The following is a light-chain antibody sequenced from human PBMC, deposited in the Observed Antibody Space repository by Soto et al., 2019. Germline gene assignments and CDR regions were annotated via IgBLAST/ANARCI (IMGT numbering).Light chain of an antibody. CDR3: HQYNNWPWT. V-gene: IGKV3-20*01. CDR1: QSVTSNY. Sequence: EILFTQSPFTLSSSPGERATLSCRASQSVTSNYLAWYQQKRGQAPRLLIWGASIRATGLPDRFSGGGSGTDFTLTIRSLQSEDSALYYCHQYNNWPWTFGQGTKVDIK. CDR2: GAS. J-gene: IGKJ1*01.